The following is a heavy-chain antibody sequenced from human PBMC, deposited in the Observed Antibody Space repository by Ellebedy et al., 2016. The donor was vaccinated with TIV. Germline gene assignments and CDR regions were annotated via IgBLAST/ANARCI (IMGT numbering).Heavy chain of an antibody. J-gene: IGHJ6*02. Sequence: SETLSLXXIVSGGSISSGGYYWSWIRQHPGKGLEWIGYIYYSGSTYYNPSLKSRVTISVDTSKNQFSLKLSSVTAADTAVYYCARDLYGMDVWGQGTTVTVSS. CDR2: IYYSGST. CDR3: ARDLYGMDV. V-gene: IGHV4-31*03. CDR1: GGSISSGGYY.